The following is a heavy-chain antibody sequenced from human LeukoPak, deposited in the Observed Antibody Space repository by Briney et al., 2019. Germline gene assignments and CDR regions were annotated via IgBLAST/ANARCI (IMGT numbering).Heavy chain of an antibody. V-gene: IGHV4-34*01. CDR1: GGSFSGYY. J-gene: IGHJ5*02. CDR3: ARVMIAVAGDRKFDP. Sequence: SETLSLTCAVYGGSFSGYYWSWIRQPPGKGLEWIGEIYHSGSTNYNPSLKSRVTISVDKSKNQFSLKLSSVTAADTAVYYCARVMIAVAGDRKFDPWGQGTLVTVSS. D-gene: IGHD3-22*01. CDR2: IYHSGST.